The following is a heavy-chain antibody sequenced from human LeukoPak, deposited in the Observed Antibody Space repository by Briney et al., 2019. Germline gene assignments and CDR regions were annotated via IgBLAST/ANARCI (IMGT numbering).Heavy chain of an antibody. J-gene: IGHJ4*02. Sequence: GGSLRLSCAASGFTVSSNYMSWVRQAPGKGLEWVSVIYSGGSTYYADSVKGRFTISRDNSKNTLYLQMNSLRAEDTAVYYCASSYFDWLLFDYWGQGTLVTVFS. CDR3: ASSYFDWLLFDY. CDR1: GFTVSSNY. D-gene: IGHD3-9*01. CDR2: IYSGGST. V-gene: IGHV3-53*01.